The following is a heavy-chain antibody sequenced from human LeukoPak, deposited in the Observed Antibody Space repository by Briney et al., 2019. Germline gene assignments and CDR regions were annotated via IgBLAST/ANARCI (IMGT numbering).Heavy chain of an antibody. V-gene: IGHV3-64*01. CDR3: AKNLGYYGSGSCDY. CDR2: ISSNGGST. CDR1: GFTFSSYA. J-gene: IGHJ4*02. Sequence: GGSLRLSCAASGFTFSSYAMHWVRQAPGKGLEYVSAISSNGGSTYYANSVKGRFTISRDNSKNTLYLQMNSLRAEDTAVYYCAKNLGYYGSGSCDYWGQGTLVTVSS. D-gene: IGHD3-10*01.